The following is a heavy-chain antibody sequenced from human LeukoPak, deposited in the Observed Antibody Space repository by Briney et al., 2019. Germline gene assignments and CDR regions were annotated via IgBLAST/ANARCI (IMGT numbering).Heavy chain of an antibody. CDR1: GGSFSGYY. J-gene: IGHJ5*02. Sequence: SETLSLTCAVYGGSFSGYYWSWIRQPPGKGLEWIGYIFYLGNTYYTPSLKSRVTISVDTSKNQSSLKLSSVTAADTAVYYCARKYPDHWFDPWGQGTLVTVSS. CDR2: IFYLGNT. D-gene: IGHD6-6*01. CDR3: ARKYPDHWFDP. V-gene: IGHV4-34*12.